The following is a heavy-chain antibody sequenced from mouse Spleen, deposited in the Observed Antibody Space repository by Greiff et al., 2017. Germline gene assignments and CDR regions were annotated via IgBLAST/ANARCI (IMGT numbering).Heavy chain of an antibody. V-gene: IGHV2-9-2*01. J-gene: IGHJ3*01. CDR1: GFSLTSYD. CDR2: IWTGGGT. CDR3: VREEDVAWFAY. Sequence: QVQLQQSGPGLVAPSQSLSITCTVSGFSLTSYDISWIRQPPGKGLEWLGVIWTGGGTNYNSAFMSRLSISKDNSKSQVFLKMNSLQTDDTAIYYCVREEDVAWFAYWGQGTLVTVSA.